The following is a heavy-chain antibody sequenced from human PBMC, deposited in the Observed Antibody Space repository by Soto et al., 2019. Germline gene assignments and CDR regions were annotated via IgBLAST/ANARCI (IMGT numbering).Heavy chain of an antibody. V-gene: IGHV3-30*04. CDR3: TRGPRPTSTGTGAF. J-gene: IGHJ4*02. D-gene: IGHD1-1*01. Sequence: PGGSLRLSCAASGFSFSVYAMHWVRQAPGKGLEWVSIISFDGTFIYYADSVKGRFTISRDNSRNVLYLEMNSLRVEDTGVYYCTRGPRPTSTGTGAFWGQGTLVTVSS. CDR2: ISFDGTFI. CDR1: GFSFSVYA.